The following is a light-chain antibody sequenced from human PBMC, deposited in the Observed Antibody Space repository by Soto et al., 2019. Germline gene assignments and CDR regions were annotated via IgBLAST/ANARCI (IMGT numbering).Light chain of an antibody. CDR3: QQCRNWPLT. CDR1: QNVYNN. Sequence: EIVMTQSPATLSVSPEEIATLSCKASQNVYNNLAWYQQRPGQPPRLLNYDASTRATGISARFSGSGYGTEFTLTISSLQSEDFAVYFCQQCRNWPLTFGGGTKVDIK. V-gene: IGKV3-15*01. J-gene: IGKJ4*01. CDR2: DAS.